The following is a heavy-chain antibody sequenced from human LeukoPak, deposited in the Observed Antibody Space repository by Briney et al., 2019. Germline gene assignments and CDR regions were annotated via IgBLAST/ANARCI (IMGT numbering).Heavy chain of an antibody. D-gene: IGHD3-10*01. CDR3: ARWITMVRGVTNDAFDI. CDR2: MNPHSGNT. V-gene: IGHV1-8*01. CDR1: GYTFTSYD. Sequence: ASVTVSCKASGYTFTSYDINWVRQATGQGLEWMGWMNPHSGNTGYAQKFQGRVTMTRNTSISTAYMELSSLRSEDTAVYYCARWITMVRGVTNDAFDIWGQGTMVTVSS. J-gene: IGHJ3*02.